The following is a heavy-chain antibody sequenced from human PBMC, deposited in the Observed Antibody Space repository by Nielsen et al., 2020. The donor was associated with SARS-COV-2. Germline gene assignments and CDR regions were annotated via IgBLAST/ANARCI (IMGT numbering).Heavy chain of an antibody. CDR3: ASRDHTATAWSMDV. D-gene: IGHD5-18*01. J-gene: IGHJ6*02. Sequence: SVKVSCKASGYTFTSYAISWVRQAPGQGLEWMGGIIPIFGTANYAQKFQGRVTITADESTSTAYMELSSLRSEDTAVYYCASRDHTATAWSMDVWGQGTTVTVSS. CDR1: GYTFTSYA. V-gene: IGHV1-69*13. CDR2: IIPIFGTA.